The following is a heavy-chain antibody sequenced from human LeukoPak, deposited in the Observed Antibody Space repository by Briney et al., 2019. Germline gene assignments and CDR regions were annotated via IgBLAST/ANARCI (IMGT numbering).Heavy chain of an antibody. CDR2: IIPIFGTA. D-gene: IGHD3-3*01. CDR1: GGTFSSYA. CDR3: ARDCITIFGVVIIPHYYYGMDV. Sequence: ASVKVSCKASGGTFSSYAISWVRQAPGQGLEWMGGIIPIFGTANYAQKFQGRVTITADESTSTAYMELSSLRSEDTAVYYCARDCITIFGVVIIPHYYYGMDVWGQGTTVTVSS. J-gene: IGHJ6*02. V-gene: IGHV1-69*13.